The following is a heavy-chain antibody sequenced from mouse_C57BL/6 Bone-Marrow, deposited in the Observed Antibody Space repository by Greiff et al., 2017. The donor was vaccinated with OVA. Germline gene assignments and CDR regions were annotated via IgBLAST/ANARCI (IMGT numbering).Heavy chain of an antibody. CDR2: IDPSDSYT. CDR3: ARGWWDY. D-gene: IGHD1-1*02. CDR1: GYTFTSYW. J-gene: IGHJ4*01. V-gene: IGHV1-69*01. Sequence: QVQLQQPGAELVMPGASVKLSCKASGYTFTSYWMHWVKQRPGQGLEWIGEIDPSDSYTNYNQKFKGKSTLTVDKSSSTAYMQLSSLTSEDSAVYYCARGWWDYWGQGTSVTVSS.